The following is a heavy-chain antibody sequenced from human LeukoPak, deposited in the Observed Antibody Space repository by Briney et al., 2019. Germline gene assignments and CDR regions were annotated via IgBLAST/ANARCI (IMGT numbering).Heavy chain of an antibody. V-gene: IGHV3-30*02. D-gene: IGHD4-23*01. CDR2: IRYDRDNR. CDR1: GFTLRNYG. Sequence: PGGSLRLSCEASGFTLRNYGMHWVRQAPGKGLEWVAFIRYDRDNRYYVDSVKGRFTISRDNSKNTLYLEMNSLRPEDTAVYFCTKDQRWAFDIWGQGTMVTVSS. J-gene: IGHJ3*02. CDR3: TKDQRWAFDI.